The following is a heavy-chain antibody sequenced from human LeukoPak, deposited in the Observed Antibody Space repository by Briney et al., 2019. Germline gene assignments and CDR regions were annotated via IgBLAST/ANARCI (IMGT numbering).Heavy chain of an antibody. D-gene: IGHD1-14*01. CDR3: AKARGRYPKYYFDY. J-gene: IGHJ4*02. CDR1: GFTFSSYW. CDR2: INSDGSST. V-gene: IGHV3-74*01. Sequence: GGSLRLSCAASGFTFSSYWMHWVRQAPGKGLVWVSRINSDGSSTSYADSVKGRFTISRDNAKNTLYLQMNSLRAEDTAVYYCAKARGRYPKYYFDYWGQGTLVTVSS.